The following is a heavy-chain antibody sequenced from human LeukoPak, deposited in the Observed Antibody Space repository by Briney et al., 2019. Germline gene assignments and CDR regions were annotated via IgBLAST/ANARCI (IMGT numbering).Heavy chain of an antibody. J-gene: IGHJ4*02. V-gene: IGHV3-21*01. CDR2: ISSSGGYI. D-gene: IGHD3-22*01. Sequence: PGGSLRLSCAASGFTFSSYIMNWVRQAPGKGLEWVSSISSSGGYIYYADSVKGRFTISRDNAKNSLYLQMNSLRAEDTAVYSCARVDSSGYGLDNWGQGTLVTVSS. CDR3: ARVDSSGYGLDN. CDR1: GFTFSSYI.